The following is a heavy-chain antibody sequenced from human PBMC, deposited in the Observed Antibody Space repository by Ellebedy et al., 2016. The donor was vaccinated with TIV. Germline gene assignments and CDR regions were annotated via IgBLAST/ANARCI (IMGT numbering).Heavy chain of an antibody. J-gene: IGHJ3*01. CDR3: ARDSGPSGSPNAFDV. CDR2: ISTTSNYI. V-gene: IGHV3-21*01. D-gene: IGHD1-26*01. CDR1: GFTFSIYN. Sequence: GESLKISCAASGFTFSIYNMNWVRQAPGKGLEWVSSISTTSNYIYDADSVRSRFTISRDNAKSSLFLQMNSLRAEDTAVYYCARDSGPSGSPNAFDVWGQGTLVTVSS.